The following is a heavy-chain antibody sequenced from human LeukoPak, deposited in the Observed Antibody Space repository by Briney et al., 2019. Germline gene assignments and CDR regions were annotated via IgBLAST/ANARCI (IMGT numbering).Heavy chain of an antibody. CDR3: AKQRTYYYDSSGYWGYFDY. D-gene: IGHD3-22*01. Sequence: PGGSLRLSCAASGFTFSSYAMSWVRQAPGMGLEWVSAISGSGGSTYYADSVKGRFTISRDNSKNTLYLQMNSLRAEDTAVYYCAKQRTYYYDSSGYWGYFDYWGQGTLVTVSS. CDR2: ISGSGGST. CDR1: GFTFSSYA. V-gene: IGHV3-23*01. J-gene: IGHJ4*02.